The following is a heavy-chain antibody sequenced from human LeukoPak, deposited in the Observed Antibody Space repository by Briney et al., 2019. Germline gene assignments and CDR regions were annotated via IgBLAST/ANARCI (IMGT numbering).Heavy chain of an antibody. CDR3: ARGPSYSSSWYVPSYNYYYYYYMDV. V-gene: IGHV3-7*01. Sequence: GGSLRLSCAASGFTFSSYWMSWVRQAPGKGLEWVANIKQDGSEKYYVDSVKGRFTISRDNAKNSLYLQMNSLRAEDTAVYYCARGPSYSSSWYVPSYNYYYYYYMDVWGKGTTVTVSS. J-gene: IGHJ6*03. D-gene: IGHD6-13*01. CDR2: IKQDGSEK. CDR1: GFTFSSYW.